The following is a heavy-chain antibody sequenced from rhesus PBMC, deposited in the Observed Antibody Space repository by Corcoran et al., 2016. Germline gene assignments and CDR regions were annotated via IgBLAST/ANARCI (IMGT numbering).Heavy chain of an antibody. CDR1: GYSISSGYG. V-gene: IGHV4-122*02. CDR2: ISYSGST. D-gene: IGHD3-16*01. J-gene: IGHJ4*01. CDR3: ARSRYSGSYLDY. Sequence: QLQLQESGPGLVKPSETLSLTCAVSGYSISSGYGWSWIRQPPGKGLEWIWYISYSGSTSYNPSLKSRFTLSRDTSKNQFSLKLSSVTAADTAVYYCARSRYSGSYLDYWGQGVLVTVSS.